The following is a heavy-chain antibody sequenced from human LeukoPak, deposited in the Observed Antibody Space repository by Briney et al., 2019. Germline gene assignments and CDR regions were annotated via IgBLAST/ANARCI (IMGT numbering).Heavy chain of an antibody. V-gene: IGHV4-59*08. Sequence: SETLSLTCTVSGGSISTYYRSWIRQPPGKGLEWIGYIYYSGSTNYNPSLKSRVTISVDTSKNQFSLNLSSVTAADTAVFYCARTRSAFCSTSSCFDFDYWGQGTLVTVSS. J-gene: IGHJ4*02. D-gene: IGHD2-2*01. CDR1: GGSISTYY. CDR3: ARTRSAFCSTSSCFDFDY. CDR2: IYYSGST.